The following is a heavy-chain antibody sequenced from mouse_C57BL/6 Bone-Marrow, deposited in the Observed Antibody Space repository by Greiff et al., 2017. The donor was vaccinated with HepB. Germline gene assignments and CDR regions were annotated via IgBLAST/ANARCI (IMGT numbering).Heavy chain of an antibody. CDR2: IYPRSGNT. Sequence: VKLLESGAELARPGASVKLSCKASGYTFTSYGISWVKQRTGQGLEWIGEIYPRSGNTYYNEKFKGKATLTADKSSSTAYMELRSLTSEDSAVYFCARGLRFAYWGQGTLVTVSA. V-gene: IGHV1-81*01. CDR3: ARGLRFAY. CDR1: GYTFTSYG. J-gene: IGHJ3*01. D-gene: IGHD2-10*01.